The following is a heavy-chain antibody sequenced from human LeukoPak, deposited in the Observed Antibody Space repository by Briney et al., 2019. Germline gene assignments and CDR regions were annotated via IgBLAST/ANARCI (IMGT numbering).Heavy chain of an antibody. V-gene: IGHV1-24*01. Sequence: ASVKVSCKVSGYTLTELSMHWVRQAPGKGLEWMGGFDPEDGETIYAQKFQGRVTMTEDTSTDTAYMELSSLRSEDTAVYYCATFGGRSGWYGYYFDYWGQGTLVTVSS. CDR3: ATFGGRSGWYGYYFDY. D-gene: IGHD6-19*01. CDR2: FDPEDGET. CDR1: GYTLTELS. J-gene: IGHJ4*02.